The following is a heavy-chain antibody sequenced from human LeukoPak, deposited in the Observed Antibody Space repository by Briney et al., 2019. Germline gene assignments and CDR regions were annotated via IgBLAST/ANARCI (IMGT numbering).Heavy chain of an antibody. CDR3: AKDHSGSYE. V-gene: IGHV3-48*03. Sequence: GGSLRLSCAASGFTFSSYEMNWVRQAPGKGLEWVSYISSSGSTTYYADSAKGRFTISRDNSKNTLYLQMNSLRAEDTAVYYCAKDHSGSYEWGQGTLVTVSS. J-gene: IGHJ4*02. CDR2: ISSSGSTT. CDR1: GFTFSSYE. D-gene: IGHD1-26*01.